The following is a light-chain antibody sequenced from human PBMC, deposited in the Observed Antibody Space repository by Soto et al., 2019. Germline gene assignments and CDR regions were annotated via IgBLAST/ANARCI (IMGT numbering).Light chain of an antibody. CDR2: LGS. J-gene: IGKJ5*01. CDR3: MQELQTPIT. CDR1: QSLLHSNGYNY. Sequence: DIVVTQFPLSLAVTPGEPASISCNASQSLLHSNGYNYVDWYLQRPGQSPHLLIFLGSNRAPGVPDRFSGGGSATDFALKISRVEAADIGVYYCMQELQTPITFGQGTRLEIK. V-gene: IGKV2-28*01.